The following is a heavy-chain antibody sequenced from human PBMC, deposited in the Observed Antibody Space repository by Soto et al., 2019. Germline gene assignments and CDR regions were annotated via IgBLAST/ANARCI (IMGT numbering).Heavy chain of an antibody. D-gene: IGHD6-19*01. CDR3: ARENPMARVAGGGAFDI. CDR2: IYYSGST. V-gene: IGHV4-31*03. J-gene: IGHJ3*02. CDR1: GGSISSGGYY. Sequence: QLQLQESGPGLVKPSQTLSLTCTVSGGSISSGGYYWSWIRQHPGKGLEWIGYIYYSGSTYYNPSLKSRVTISVDTSKNQFSLKLSSVTAADTAVYYCARENPMARVAGGGAFDIWGQGTMVTVSS.